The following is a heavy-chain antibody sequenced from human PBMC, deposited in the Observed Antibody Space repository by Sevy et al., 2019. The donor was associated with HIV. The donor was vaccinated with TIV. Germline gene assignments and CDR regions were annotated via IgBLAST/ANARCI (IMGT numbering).Heavy chain of an antibody. D-gene: IGHD3-22*01. CDR3: ARQFPYDSSGYYYPDAFDI. V-gene: IGHV5-51*01. J-gene: IGHJ3*02. Sequence: GESLKISCKGSGYSFTSYWIGWVRQMPGKGLEWMGIIYPGDSDTRYSPSFQGQVTISADKSIGTAYLQWGGLKASDTAMYYCARQFPYDSSGYYYPDAFDIWGQGTMVTVSS. CDR1: GYSFTSYW. CDR2: IYPGDSDT.